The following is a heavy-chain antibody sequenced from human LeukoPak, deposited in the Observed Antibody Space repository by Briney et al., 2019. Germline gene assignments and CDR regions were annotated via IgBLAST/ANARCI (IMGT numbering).Heavy chain of an antibody. CDR2: ISPHNGNT. V-gene: IGHV1-18*01. CDR3: ARDLGYDSSGYYRTPAYFDY. Sequence: GASVNVSCKASGYTFTSYGISWVRQAPGQGLAWMGWISPHNGNTNYAQKLQGRVTMTTDTSTSTAYMELRSLRSDDTAVYYCARDLGYDSSGYYRTPAYFDYWGQGTLVTVSS. D-gene: IGHD3-22*01. J-gene: IGHJ4*02. CDR1: GYTFTSYG.